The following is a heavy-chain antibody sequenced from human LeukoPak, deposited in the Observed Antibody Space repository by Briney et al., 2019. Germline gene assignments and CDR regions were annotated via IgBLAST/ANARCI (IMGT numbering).Heavy chain of an antibody. Sequence: SETLSLTCTLSGGSISIGDFKWSWIRQSPGKGLEWIGYIYSNATTYSNPSLKSRLTISIYTSRSQFSLTLISVTAADTAVYYCAKTGWRGGGTFNEFDPWGQGTLVTVSS. CDR1: GGSISIGDFK. CDR3: AKTGWRGGGTFNEFDP. CDR2: IYSNATT. D-gene: IGHD1-14*01. J-gene: IGHJ5*02. V-gene: IGHV4-30-4*01.